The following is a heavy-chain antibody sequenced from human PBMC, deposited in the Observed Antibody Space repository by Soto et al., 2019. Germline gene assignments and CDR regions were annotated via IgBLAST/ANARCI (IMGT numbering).Heavy chain of an antibody. V-gene: IGHV3-21*01. J-gene: IGHJ4*02. D-gene: IGHD6-19*01. CDR3: AISNCSCWSNFDY. CDR1: GFTFSSYS. CDR2: ISSSSSYI. Sequence: EVQLVESGGGLVKPGGSLRLSCAASGFTFSSYSMNWVRQAPGKGLEWVSSISSSSSYIYYADSVKGRFTISRDDAKNSLYLHMNSLRAEDTAVYYCAISNCSCWSNFDYWGQGTLVTVSS.